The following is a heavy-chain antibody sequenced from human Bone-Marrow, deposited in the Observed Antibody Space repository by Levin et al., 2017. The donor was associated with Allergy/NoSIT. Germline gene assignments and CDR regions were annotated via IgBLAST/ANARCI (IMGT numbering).Heavy chain of an antibody. Sequence: ASVKVSCKASGDTFSSYDINWVRQASGQGLEWMGWMNPKSGNTVYAQKFQGRVTMTRNTSISTAYMDLSSLRSDDTAVYYCATGQGHLIGPPWGQGTLVTVSS. J-gene: IGHJ5*02. D-gene: IGHD3-10*01. CDR3: ATGQGHLIGPP. CDR2: MNPKSGNT. V-gene: IGHV1-8*01. CDR1: GDTFSSYD.